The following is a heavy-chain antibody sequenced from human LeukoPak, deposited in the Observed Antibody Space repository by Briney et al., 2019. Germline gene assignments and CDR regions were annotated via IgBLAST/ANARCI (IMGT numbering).Heavy chain of an antibody. V-gene: IGHV3-21*01. J-gene: IGHJ4*02. CDR3: ARDRIAVAATEVDY. Sequence: NPGGSLRLSCAASGFTFSSYSMNWVRQAPGKGLEWVSSISSSSSYIYYADSVKGRFTISRDNAKNSLYLQMNSLGAEDTAVYYCARDRIAVAATEVDYWGQGTLVTVSS. CDR2: ISSSSSYI. D-gene: IGHD6-19*01. CDR1: GFTFSSYS.